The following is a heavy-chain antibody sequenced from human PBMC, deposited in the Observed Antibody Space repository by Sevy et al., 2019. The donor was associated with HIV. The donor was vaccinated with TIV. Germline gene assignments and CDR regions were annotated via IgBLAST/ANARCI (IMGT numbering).Heavy chain of an antibody. V-gene: IGHV3-11*01. D-gene: IGHD4-17*01. CDR1: GFTISDYF. J-gene: IGHJ6*02. CDR2: ISSSGDTI. CDR3: ARHHVKDGDLGDYYYSAMDV. Sequence: GGSLRLSCAAAGFTISDYFMTWIRQAPGKGLEWLSYISSSGDTIYYADSVKGRFTISRDNARNSLYLQMNSLRAEDTAVYYCARHHVKDGDLGDYYYSAMDVWGQGTTVTVSS.